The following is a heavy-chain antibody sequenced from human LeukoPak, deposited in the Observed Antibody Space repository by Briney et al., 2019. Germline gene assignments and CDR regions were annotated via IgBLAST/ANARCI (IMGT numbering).Heavy chain of an antibody. V-gene: IGHV3-48*03. CDR3: ARARGEYYYGSGTLFDI. CDR2: ISSSGSTI. J-gene: IGHJ3*02. Sequence: GGSLRLSCAASGFTFSSYEMNWVRQAPGKGLEWVSYISSSGSTIYYADSVKGRFTISRDNAKNSLYLQMNSLRAEDTAVYYCARARGEYYYGSGTLFDIWGQGTMVTVSS. CDR1: GFTFSSYE. D-gene: IGHD3-10*01.